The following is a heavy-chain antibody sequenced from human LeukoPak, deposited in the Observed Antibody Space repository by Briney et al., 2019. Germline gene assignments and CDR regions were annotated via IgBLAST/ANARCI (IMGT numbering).Heavy chain of an antibody. V-gene: IGHV3-74*01. CDR1: GFTFSSYW. J-gene: IGHJ4*02. CDR2: INSDESSI. Sequence: PGGSLRLSCAASGFTFSSYWMHWVRQAPGKGLVWVSRINSDESSISYADSVKGRFTISRDIAKNTLYLQMNSLRAEDTAVYYCARDHFLDSRFGIPFDYWGQGTLVTVSS. CDR3: ARDHFLDSRFGIPFDY. D-gene: IGHD3-10*01.